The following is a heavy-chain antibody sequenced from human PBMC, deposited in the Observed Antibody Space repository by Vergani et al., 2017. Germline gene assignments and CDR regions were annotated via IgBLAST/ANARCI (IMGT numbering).Heavy chain of an antibody. CDR2: IYYSGST. CDR3: ARAIAAAGSVWFDP. CDR1: GGSISSYY. V-gene: IGHV4-59*01. D-gene: IGHD6-13*01. Sequence: QVQLQESGSGLVKPSETLSLTCTVSGGSISSYYWSWIRQPPGKGLEWIGYIYYSGSTNSNPSLKRRVTISVDTSKNQFSLKLSSVTAADTAVYYCARAIAAAGSVWFDPWGQGTLVTVSS. J-gene: IGHJ5*02.